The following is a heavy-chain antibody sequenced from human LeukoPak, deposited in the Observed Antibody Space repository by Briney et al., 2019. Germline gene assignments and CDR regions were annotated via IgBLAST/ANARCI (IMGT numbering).Heavy chain of an antibody. D-gene: IGHD2-2*01. Sequence: ASVKDSCKASGGTYSSYAISWVRQAPGQGLEWMGGIIPIFGTANYAQKFQGRVTITADESTSTAYMELSSLRSEDTAVYYCAILCSSTSCYRGGFYWGQGTLVTVSS. V-gene: IGHV1-69*13. CDR2: IIPIFGTA. J-gene: IGHJ4*02. CDR1: GGTYSSYA. CDR3: AILCSSTSCYRGGFY.